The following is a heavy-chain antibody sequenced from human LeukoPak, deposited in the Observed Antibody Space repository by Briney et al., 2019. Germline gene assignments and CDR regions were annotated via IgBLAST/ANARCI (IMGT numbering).Heavy chain of an antibody. V-gene: IGHV3-30*02. D-gene: IGHD3-10*02. J-gene: IGHJ4*02. Sequence: GRSLRLSCAASGFTFSSYSMNWVSQAPGKGLEWVAFVRSDGNNKYYADSVKGRFTMSRDNFKNTLYLRMNSLRAEDTAVYYCAKVLQIVREVTPFDYWGQGTLVTVSS. CDR3: AKVLQIVREVTPFDY. CDR2: VRSDGNNK. CDR1: GFTFSSYS.